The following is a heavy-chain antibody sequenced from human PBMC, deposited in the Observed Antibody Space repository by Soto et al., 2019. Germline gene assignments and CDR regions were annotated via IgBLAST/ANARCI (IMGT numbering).Heavy chain of an antibody. V-gene: IGHV4-4*02. Sequence: KPSETLSLTCAVSSGSISTSHWWTWVRQPPGKGLEWIGEKFHSGSTTYNPSLKSRVTISVDKSTNQFSLKLTSLTAADTAVYFCARINGDLISFDSWGQGALVTVSS. J-gene: IGHJ4*02. CDR3: ARINGDLISFDS. D-gene: IGHD4-17*01. CDR1: SGSISTSHW. CDR2: KFHSGST.